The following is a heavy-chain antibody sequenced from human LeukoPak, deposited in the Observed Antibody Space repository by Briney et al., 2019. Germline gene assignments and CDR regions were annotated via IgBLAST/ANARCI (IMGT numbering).Heavy chain of an antibody. Sequence: NPGGSLRLSCAASGFTFSDYYMSWIRQSPGKGLEWVSYISSTGETKYHADSVKGRFTISRDNTKNTLYLQMNSLRAEDTAVYYCARALVATMGVLEYWGQGTLVTVSS. CDR3: ARALVATMGVLEY. D-gene: IGHD5-12*01. CDR1: GFTFSDYY. J-gene: IGHJ4*02. CDR2: ISSTGETK. V-gene: IGHV3-11*04.